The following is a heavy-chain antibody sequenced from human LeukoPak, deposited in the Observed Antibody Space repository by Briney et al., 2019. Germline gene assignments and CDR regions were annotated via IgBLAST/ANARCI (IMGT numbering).Heavy chain of an antibody. Sequence: GGSLRLSCAASGFTFSRYWMTWVRQAPGKGLEWVANIKQDGSEKYYVDSVKGRFTISWDNAKNSLYLQMNSLRAEDTAVFYCARVSIAAAGSDYWGQGTLVTVSS. CDR3: ARVSIAAAGSDY. CDR2: IKQDGSEK. J-gene: IGHJ4*02. D-gene: IGHD6-13*01. CDR1: GFTFSRYW. V-gene: IGHV3-7*01.